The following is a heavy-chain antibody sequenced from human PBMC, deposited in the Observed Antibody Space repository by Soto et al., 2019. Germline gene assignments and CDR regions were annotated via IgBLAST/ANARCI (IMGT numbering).Heavy chain of an antibody. Sequence: ASVKVSCKASGYTFSRYGISWVRQAPGQGLEWMGWISGYNGDKNNEQKYKGRVTMTINKTTTTANIKLRGLTSDGTAIYYCAKNGQPPYYYYGLGVWGQGTTVTV. CDR1: GYTFSRYG. CDR2: ISGYNGDK. V-gene: IGHV1-18*01. CDR3: AKNGQPPYYYYGLGV. J-gene: IGHJ6*02. D-gene: IGHD2-8*01.